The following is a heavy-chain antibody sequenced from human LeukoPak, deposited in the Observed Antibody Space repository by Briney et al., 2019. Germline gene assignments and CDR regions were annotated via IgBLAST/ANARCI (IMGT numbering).Heavy chain of an antibody. V-gene: IGHV4-59*01. CDR3: AGYGSGSYYKVFDF. CDR2: VYYTGSS. D-gene: IGHD3-10*01. J-gene: IGHJ4*02. Sequence: SETLSLTCTVSGDSISSSYWSWIRQPPGKGLEWIGCVYYTGSSYYNPSLKSRATTSIDMSKNQFSLKLTSMTAADTAVYYCAGYGSGSYYKVFDFWGQGILVTVSS. CDR1: GDSISSSY.